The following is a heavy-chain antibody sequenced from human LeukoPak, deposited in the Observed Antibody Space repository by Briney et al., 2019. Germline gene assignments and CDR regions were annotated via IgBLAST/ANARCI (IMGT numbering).Heavy chain of an antibody. CDR1: GLTFSIYG. Sequence: GGSLRLSCAVSGLTFSIYGMSWVRQSPGKGLEWVSAISGSASGGITNYADSVKGRFTISRDNDKNTVYLQMNNLRVEDTAVYYCANHRSAFEFWGQGTLVTVSS. D-gene: IGHD3-10*01. J-gene: IGHJ4*02. V-gene: IGHV3-23*01. CDR3: ANHRSAFEF. CDR2: ISGSASGGIT.